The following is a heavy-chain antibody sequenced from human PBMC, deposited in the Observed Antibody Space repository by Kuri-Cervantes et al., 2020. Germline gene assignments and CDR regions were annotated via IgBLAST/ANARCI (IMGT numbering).Heavy chain of an antibody. CDR1: GASFSGYF. J-gene: IGHJ6*02. D-gene: IGHD3-22*01. CDR2: INRTGGT. Sequence: SEPLSLTCAVSGASFSGYFWSWIRQSPGKGLEWIGEINRTGGTAYNPSLKSRVTISVDTSKNQFSLKLSSVTAADTAVYYCTTEHPDSSGYYTGVYYYYGMDVWGQGTTVTVSS. CDR3: TTEHPDSSGYYTGVYYYYGMDV. V-gene: IGHV4-34*09.